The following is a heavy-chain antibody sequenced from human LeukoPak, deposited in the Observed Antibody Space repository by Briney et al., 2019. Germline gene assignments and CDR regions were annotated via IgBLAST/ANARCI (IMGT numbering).Heavy chain of an antibody. J-gene: IGHJ5*02. V-gene: IGHV4-34*01. CDR3: ARGLPYYDFWSGYSKYNWFDP. CDR1: GGSFSGYY. Sequence: PSETLSLTCAVYGGSFSGYYWSWVRQPPGKGLEWIGEINHSGSTNYNPSLKSRVTISVDTSKNQFSLKLTSLTAADTAVYYCARGLPYYDFWSGYSKYNWFDPWGQGTLVTVSS. CDR2: INHSGST. D-gene: IGHD3-3*01.